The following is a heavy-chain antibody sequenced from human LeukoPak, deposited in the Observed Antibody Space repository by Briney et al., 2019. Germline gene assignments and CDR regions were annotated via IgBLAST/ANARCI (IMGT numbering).Heavy chain of an antibody. CDR3: ARGLPPRRNYDSRGSYSYYFDY. Sequence: GRSLRLSCAASGFTFSSYSMNWVRQAPGKGLEWVSSISSSSSYIYYADSVKGRFTISRDNAKNSLYLQMNSLRSDDTAEYYCARGLPPRRNYDSRGSYSYYFDYWGQGTLVTVSS. CDR1: GFTFSSYS. D-gene: IGHD3-22*01. V-gene: IGHV3-21*04. J-gene: IGHJ4*02. CDR2: ISSSSSYI.